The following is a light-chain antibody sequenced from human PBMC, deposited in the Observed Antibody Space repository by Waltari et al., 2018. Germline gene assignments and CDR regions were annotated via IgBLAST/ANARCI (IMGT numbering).Light chain of an antibody. CDR2: GAS. J-gene: IGKJ2*01. CDR3: QQYGGSPRT. CDR1: QIITGNY. V-gene: IGKV3-20*01. Sequence: IVLTQSPGTLSVSPGERATPSCKASQIITGNYLAWYQHKPGLAPRLLIYGASGRATGIPDRFSGSGSGTDFTLTISRLEPEDFAVYSCQQYGGSPRTFGQGTKLEFK.